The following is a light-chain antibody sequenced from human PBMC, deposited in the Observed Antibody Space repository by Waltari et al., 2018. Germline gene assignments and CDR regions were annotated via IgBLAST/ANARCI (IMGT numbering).Light chain of an antibody. Sequence: NFMLAQPHSVSESPGKTVTISCTGSSGSIANTYVQWYQVRPGSGPTTVIYEDNERPSGVPDRFSGSIDRSSNSASLIISRLKTEDEAYYYCQSFDSSNNIVFGGGTKLTVL. CDR1: SGSIANTY. V-gene: IGLV6-57*02. CDR2: EDN. J-gene: IGLJ2*01. CDR3: QSFDSSNNIV.